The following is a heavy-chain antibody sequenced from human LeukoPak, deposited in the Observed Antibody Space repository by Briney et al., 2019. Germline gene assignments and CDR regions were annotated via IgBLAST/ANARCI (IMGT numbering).Heavy chain of an antibody. CDR2: INPSGGST. Sequence: GASVKVSCKASGYTFTSYYMHWVRQAPRQGLEWMGIINPSGGSTSYAQKFQGRVTMTRDTSTSTVYMELSSLRSEDTAVYYCARGPSGSYVRYYFDYWGQGTLVTVSS. CDR3: ARGPSGSYVRYYFDY. CDR1: GYTFTSYY. V-gene: IGHV1-46*01. D-gene: IGHD1-26*01. J-gene: IGHJ4*02.